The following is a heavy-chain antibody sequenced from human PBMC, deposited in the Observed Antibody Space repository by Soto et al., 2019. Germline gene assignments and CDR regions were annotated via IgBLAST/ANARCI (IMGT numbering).Heavy chain of an antibody. D-gene: IGHD3-22*01. V-gene: IGHV4-31*03. Sequence: SETLSLTCTVSGGSISSGGYYWSWIRQHPGKGLEWIGYIYYSGSTYYNPSLKSRVTISVDTSKNQFSLKLSSVTAADTAVYYCARGRLADYYDSSGPLDYWGQGTLVTVS. CDR3: ARGRLADYYDSSGPLDY. CDR1: GGSISSGGYY. J-gene: IGHJ4*02. CDR2: IYYSGST.